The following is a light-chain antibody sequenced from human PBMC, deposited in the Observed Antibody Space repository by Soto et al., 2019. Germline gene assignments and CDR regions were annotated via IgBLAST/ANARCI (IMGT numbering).Light chain of an antibody. CDR2: AAS. Sequence: DIQMTLSPSTLSASVGDRVTIPCRTSQCISSYLAWYQEKPGKAAKRLIYAASSTRSGVPSRFCGSGSATEFTLPISSRQHEDFATSYSRQQNSNQFTFGRGTKVDIK. CDR1: QCISSY. V-gene: IGKV1-9*01. CDR3: RQQNSNQFT. J-gene: IGKJ4*02.